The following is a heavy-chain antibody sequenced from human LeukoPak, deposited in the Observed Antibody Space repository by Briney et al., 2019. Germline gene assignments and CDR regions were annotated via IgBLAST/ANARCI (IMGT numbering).Heavy chain of an antibody. CDR1: GGSFSGYY. CDR2: INHRGST. V-gene: IGHV4-34*01. D-gene: IGHD3-9*01. Sequence: PSETLSLTCAVYGGSFSGYYWSWIRQPPGKGLEWIGEINHRGSTNYNPSLKSRVTISVDTSKNQFSLKLSSVTAADTAVYYCASKRYFDIWGQGTMVTVSS. CDR3: ASKRYFDI. J-gene: IGHJ3*02.